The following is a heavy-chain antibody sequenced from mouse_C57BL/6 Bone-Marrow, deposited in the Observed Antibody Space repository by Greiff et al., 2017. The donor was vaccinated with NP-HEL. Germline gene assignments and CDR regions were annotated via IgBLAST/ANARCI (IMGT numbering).Heavy chain of an antibody. Sequence: EVQRVESGGGLVQPGGSLSLSCAASGFTFTDYYMSWVRQPPGKALEWLGFIRNKANGYTTEYSASVKGRFTISRDNSQSILYLQMNALRAEDSATYYCARYRNYDYVDYWGQGTTLTVSS. CDR1: GFTFTDYY. D-gene: IGHD2-4*01. V-gene: IGHV7-3*01. J-gene: IGHJ2*01. CDR2: IRNKANGYTT. CDR3: ARYRNYDYVDY.